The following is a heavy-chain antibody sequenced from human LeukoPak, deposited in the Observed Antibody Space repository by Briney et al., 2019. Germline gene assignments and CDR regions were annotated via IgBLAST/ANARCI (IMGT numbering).Heavy chain of an antibody. Sequence: GGSLRLSCAASGFTFDEYTMVWVRLAPGKGLEWVSSISSSSSYIYYADSVKGRFTISRDNAKNSLYLQMNSLRAEDTAVYYCARGTSSSTYYFDYWGQGTLVTVSS. CDR3: ARGTSSSTYYFDY. CDR1: GFTFDEYT. J-gene: IGHJ4*02. CDR2: ISSSSSYI. V-gene: IGHV3-21*01. D-gene: IGHD6-6*01.